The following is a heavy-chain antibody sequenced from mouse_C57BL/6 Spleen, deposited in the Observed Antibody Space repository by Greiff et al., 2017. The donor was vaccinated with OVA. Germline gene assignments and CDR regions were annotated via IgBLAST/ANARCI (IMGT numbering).Heavy chain of an antibody. V-gene: IGHV5-4*01. CDR1: GFTFSSYA. D-gene: IGHD2-5*01. Sequence: EVQVVESGGGLVKPGGSLKLSCAASGFTFSSYAMSWVRQTPEKRLEWVATISDGGSYTYYPDNVKGRFTISRDNAKNNLYLQMSHLKSEDTAMYYCASEGYSNYGGYWYFDVWGTGTTVTVSS. CDR2: ISDGGSYT. CDR3: ASEGYSNYGGYWYFDV. J-gene: IGHJ1*03.